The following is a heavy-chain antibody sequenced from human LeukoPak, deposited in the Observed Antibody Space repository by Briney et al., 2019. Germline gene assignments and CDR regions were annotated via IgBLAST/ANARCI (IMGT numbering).Heavy chain of an antibody. CDR1: GYTFTSYD. D-gene: IGHD3-22*01. CDR3: ARGGRGYYYDSSGYYTL. CDR2: MNPNSGNT. J-gene: IGHJ4*02. Sequence: ASVRVSCKASGYTFTSYDINWVRQATGQGLEWMGWMNPNSGNTGYAQKFQGRVTITRNTSISTAYMELSSLRSEDTAVYYCARGGRGYYYDSSGYYTLWGQGTLVTVSS. V-gene: IGHV1-8*03.